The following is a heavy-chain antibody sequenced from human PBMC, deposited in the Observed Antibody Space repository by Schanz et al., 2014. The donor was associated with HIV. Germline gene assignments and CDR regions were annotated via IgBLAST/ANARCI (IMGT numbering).Heavy chain of an antibody. V-gene: IGHV1-2*02. Sequence: QVQLVQSGAEVKEPGASVKVSCKPYGHIFTGYLIHWVRQAPGQGLEWMGWINPNSGGTNYAQNFQGRVTMTTDTSTSTAYMELRSLTSDDTAVYYCARVVEIVVVITSRPYYLDYWGQGTLVTVSS. J-gene: IGHJ4*02. CDR3: ARVVEIVVVITSRPYYLDY. CDR1: GHIFTGYL. D-gene: IGHD3-22*01. CDR2: INPNSGGT.